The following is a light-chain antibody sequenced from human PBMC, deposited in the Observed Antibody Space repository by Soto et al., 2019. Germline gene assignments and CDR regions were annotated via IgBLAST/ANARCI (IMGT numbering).Light chain of an antibody. CDR1: QTINNW. Sequence: DNQMTPSLSTLSATVEDRVTITCRASQTINNWLAWYQQTPGKAPKLLIYDASHLESGVPSRFSGSGSGTEFTLTISSLQPDDFATYYCQQYNSYRTCGQGTKVDI. CDR3: QQYNSYRT. J-gene: IGKJ1*01. CDR2: DAS. V-gene: IGKV1-5*01.